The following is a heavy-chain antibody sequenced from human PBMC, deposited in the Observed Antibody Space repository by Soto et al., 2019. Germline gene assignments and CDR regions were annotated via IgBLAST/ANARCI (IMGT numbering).Heavy chain of an antibody. Sequence: QVQLVQSGPEVKKSGASVKVSCKGSGSTFYSFGISWVRQAPGQGLAWMGWISGYNANTKYSQNFPGRVTMTTDTTTSTVYTERRNMRSDDTAVYYCARYFSSGRLPYHFDFWGQGTLVTVSS. J-gene: IGHJ4*02. V-gene: IGHV1-18*01. CDR3: ARYFSSGRLPYHFDF. CDR1: GSTFYSFG. CDR2: ISGYNANT. D-gene: IGHD2-2*01.